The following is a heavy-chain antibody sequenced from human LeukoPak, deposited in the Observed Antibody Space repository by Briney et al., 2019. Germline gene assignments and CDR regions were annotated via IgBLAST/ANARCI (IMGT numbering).Heavy chain of an antibody. CDR2: IYHSGST. CDR1: GGSFSGYY. CDR3: ARPHYDSSGYRLGEYYYYYMDG. D-gene: IGHD3-22*01. Sequence: SETLSLTCAAYGGSFSGYYWSWIRQPPGKGLEWIGEIYHSGSTNYNPSLKSRVTISVDTSKKQFSLNLISVSAADTAVYYCARPHYDSSGYRLGEYYYYYMDGWDKGTTVTVSS. J-gene: IGHJ6*03. V-gene: IGHV4-34*01.